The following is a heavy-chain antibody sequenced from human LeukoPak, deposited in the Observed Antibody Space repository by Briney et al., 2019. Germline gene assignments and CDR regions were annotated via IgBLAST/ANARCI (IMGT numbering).Heavy chain of an antibody. CDR3: ARGPPRGKYYYMDV. CDR2: ISGSGGST. J-gene: IGHJ6*03. V-gene: IGHV3-23*01. Sequence: GGSLRLSCAASGFTFSSYAMSWVRQAPGKGLEWVSAISGSGGSTYYAGSVEGRFTLSRDNAKNSLYLQMNSLTAGDTAVYYCARGPPRGKYYYMDVWGKGTTVTVSS. CDR1: GFTFSSYA. D-gene: IGHD1-1*01.